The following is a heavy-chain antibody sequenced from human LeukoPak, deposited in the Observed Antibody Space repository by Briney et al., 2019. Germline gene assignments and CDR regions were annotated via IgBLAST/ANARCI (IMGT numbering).Heavy chain of an antibody. D-gene: IGHD3-22*01. J-gene: IGHJ4*02. CDR2: IYYSGST. CDR3: ARASLDYYDSSGYYSSCSFDY. Sequence: SETLSLTCTVSGGSISSSSYYWGWIRQPPGKGLEWIGSIYYSGSTYYNPSLKSRVTISVGTSKNQFSLKLSSVTAADTAVYYCARASLDYYDSSGYYSSCSFDYWGQGTLVTVSS. CDR1: GGSISSSSYY. V-gene: IGHV4-39*07.